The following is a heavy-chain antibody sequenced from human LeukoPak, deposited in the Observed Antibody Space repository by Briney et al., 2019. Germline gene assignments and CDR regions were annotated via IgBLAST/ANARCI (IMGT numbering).Heavy chain of an antibody. CDR1: GFTFSDYY. CDR3: SRAQTEVGAKYYFDY. CDR2: ISSSGSTI. V-gene: IGHV3-11*01. J-gene: IGHJ4*02. Sequence: PGGSLRLSCAASGFTFSDYYMSWIRQAPGKGLEWVSYISSSGSTIYYADSVKGRFTISRDNAKNSLYLQMNSLKTEDTAVYYCSRAQTEVGAKYYFDYWGQGTLVTVSS. D-gene: IGHD5-24*01.